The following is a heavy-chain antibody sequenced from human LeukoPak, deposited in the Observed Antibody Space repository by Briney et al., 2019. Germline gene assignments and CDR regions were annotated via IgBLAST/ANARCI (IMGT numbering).Heavy chain of an antibody. J-gene: IGHJ6*03. V-gene: IGHV1-2*02. Sequence: ASVKVSCKASGYTFTGYYMHWVRQAPGQGLEWMGWINPNSGGTNYAQKFQGRVTMTRDTSISTAYMELSRLRSEDTAVYYCARDIVVVPAAIRSTYYMDVWGKGTTVTVSS. CDR1: GYTFTGYY. D-gene: IGHD2-2*01. CDR2: INPNSGGT. CDR3: ARDIVVVPAAIRSTYYMDV.